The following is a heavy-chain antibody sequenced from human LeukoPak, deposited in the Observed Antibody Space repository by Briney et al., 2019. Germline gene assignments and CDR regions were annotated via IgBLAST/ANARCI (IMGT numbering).Heavy chain of an antibody. CDR3: ARGGIGALHY. V-gene: IGHV1-18*01. D-gene: IGHD3-16*01. J-gene: IGHJ4*02. CDR1: GYTFTYYG. Sequence: ASVKVSCKASGYTFTYYGLTWVRQAPGQGLEWMGWISPYNGKTNYAQKLQGRVTLTTDTSTTTTYMELRSLRSDDTPVYYCARGGIGALHYWGQGTLVTVSS. CDR2: ISPYNGKT.